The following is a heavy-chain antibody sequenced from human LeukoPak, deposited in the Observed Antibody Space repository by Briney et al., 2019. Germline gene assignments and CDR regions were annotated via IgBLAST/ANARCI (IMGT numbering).Heavy chain of an antibody. CDR3: ASRIAVAASDY. CDR1: GGSISSYY. V-gene: IGHV4-59*01. CDR2: IYYSGST. Sequence: SETLSLTCTVSGGSISSYYWSWIRQPPGKGLEWIGYIYYSGSTNYNPSLKSRVTISVDTSKNQFSLKLSSVTAADTAVYYCASRIAVAASDYWGQGTLVTVSS. J-gene: IGHJ4*02. D-gene: IGHD6-19*01.